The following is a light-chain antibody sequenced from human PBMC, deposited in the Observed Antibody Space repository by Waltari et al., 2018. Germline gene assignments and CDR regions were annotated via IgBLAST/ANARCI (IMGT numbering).Light chain of an antibody. V-gene: IGLV1-47*01. CDR3: AAWDDSLSVWV. CDR2: RKH. Sequence: QSVLTQSPSASGAPGQCVTISCSGSNSNIGSNYVYWYQQLPGTAPKVLIYRKHQRRQAVPELFSGSNSVTSASLAISGLRSEDEADYYCAAWDDSLSVWVFGERIKLTVL. CDR1: NSNIGSNY. J-gene: IGLJ3*02.